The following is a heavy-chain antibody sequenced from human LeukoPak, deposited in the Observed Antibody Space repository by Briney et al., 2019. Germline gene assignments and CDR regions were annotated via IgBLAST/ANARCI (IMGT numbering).Heavy chain of an antibody. CDR3: ARGFTSWPQGPYHFDS. V-gene: IGHV3-30*02. CDR1: GFTFSDYD. Sequence: GGSLRPSCAVSGFTFSDYDMHWVRQAPGKGLEWVASIESNGHEKYSSDSLKGRFTISRDNSKNTLYLQMNTLRPEDTAVFYCARGFTSWPQGPYHFDSCGEGILITVSS. D-gene: IGHD2-2*01. J-gene: IGHJ4*02. CDR2: IESNGHEK.